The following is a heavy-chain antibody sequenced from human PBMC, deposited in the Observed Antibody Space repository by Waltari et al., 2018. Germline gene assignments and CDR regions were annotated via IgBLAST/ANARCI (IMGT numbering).Heavy chain of an antibody. CDR3: ARKVRDSYSYMDV. V-gene: IGHV3-23*01. Sequence: EMQLLESGGGLVQPGGSLSLSCAASGFTFSSYALSWVRQAAGKGLEWVSAIRGSGGNKYYADSVKGRFTISRDNSKNTLYLQMNSLRAEDTAVYYCARKVRDSYSYMDVWGKGTTVTVSS. CDR1: GFTFSSYA. J-gene: IGHJ6*03. CDR2: IRGSGGNK.